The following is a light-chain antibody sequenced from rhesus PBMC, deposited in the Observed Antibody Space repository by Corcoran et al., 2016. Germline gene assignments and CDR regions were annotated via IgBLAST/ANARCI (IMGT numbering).Light chain of an antibody. CDR3: YQHSSGFT. CDR1: QSVSSY. Sequence: QVILTQSPATLSLSPGERATLSCRASQSVSSYLAWYQQKPGQAPRLLIYGASSRATGIPDRFSGSGSGTDFTRTISSLEPEDVGVYHCYQHSSGFTFGPGTKLDIK. V-gene: IGKV3-10*01. CDR2: GAS. J-gene: IGKJ3*01.